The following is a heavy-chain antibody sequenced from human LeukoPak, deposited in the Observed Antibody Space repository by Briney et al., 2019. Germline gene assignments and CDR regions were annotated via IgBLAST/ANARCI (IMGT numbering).Heavy chain of an antibody. CDR3: ARHEGAAGPFDY. J-gene: IGHJ4*02. D-gene: IGHD6-13*01. V-gene: IGHV4-59*08. CDR2: IHYSGRY. CDR1: VGFISLYF. Sequence: NPSETLSLTCTVCVGFISLYFWSWIRQPPGKAVGWLRYIHYSGRYYYNASLKRRVTMSVDTSKNQFSLKLSSVTAADTAVYYCARHEGAAGPFDYYGQGTLVTVSS.